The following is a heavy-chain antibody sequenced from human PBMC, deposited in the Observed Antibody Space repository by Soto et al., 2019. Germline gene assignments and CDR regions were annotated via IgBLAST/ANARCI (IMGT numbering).Heavy chain of an antibody. CDR3: ARAKKYSRSYFAVY. V-gene: IGHV1-18*01. J-gene: IGHJ4*02. Sequence: QVQLVQSGTEVKKPGASVKVSCKASGYTFSNYGISWVRQAPGQGLEWMGWISAYNGDTHYAQKFQGRVTMSTDTSTSSAYVELRSLSSDDTAVYYCARAKKYSRSYFAVYWGQGTLVTVSS. D-gene: IGHD3-10*01. CDR1: GYTFSNYG. CDR2: ISAYNGDT.